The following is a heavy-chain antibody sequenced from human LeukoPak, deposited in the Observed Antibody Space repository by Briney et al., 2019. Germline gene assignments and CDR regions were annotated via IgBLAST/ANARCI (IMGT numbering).Heavy chain of an antibody. D-gene: IGHD3-22*01. CDR3: ARDRSDSSGYYYDDAFDI. Sequence: ASVKVSCKASGGTFSSYAISWVRQAPGQGLEWMGGIIPIFGTANYAQKFQGRVTITADESTSTAYIELSSLRSEDTAVYYCARDRSDSSGYYYDDAFDIWGQGTMVTVSS. CDR2: IIPIFGTA. J-gene: IGHJ3*02. CDR1: GGTFSSYA. V-gene: IGHV1-69*13.